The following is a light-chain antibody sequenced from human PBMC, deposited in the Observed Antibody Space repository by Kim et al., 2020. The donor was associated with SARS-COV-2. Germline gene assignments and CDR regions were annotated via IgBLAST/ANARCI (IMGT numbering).Light chain of an antibody. Sequence: SSELTQDPAVSVALGQTVRITCQGDSLRSSYASWYQQKPGQAPVLVIYGKNNRTSGIPDRFSGSSSGNTASLTITGAQAEDEADYYCNSRDSSGNHWVFGGGTQLTVL. CDR3: NSRDSSGNHWV. V-gene: IGLV3-19*01. CDR1: SLRSSY. J-gene: IGLJ3*02. CDR2: GKN.